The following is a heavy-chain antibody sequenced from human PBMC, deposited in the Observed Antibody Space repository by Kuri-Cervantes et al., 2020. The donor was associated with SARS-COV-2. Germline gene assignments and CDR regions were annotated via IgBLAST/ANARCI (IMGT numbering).Heavy chain of an antibody. CDR3: ARARYCSGGSCYSEVPAYYYYMDV. CDR2: IYTSGST. J-gene: IGHJ6*03. D-gene: IGHD2-15*01. Sequence: SETLSLTCAVYGGSFSGYYWSWIRQPAGKGLEWIGYIYTSGSTNYNPSLKSRVTISVDTSKNQFSLKLSSVTAADTAVYYCARARYCSGGSCYSEVPAYYYYMDVWGKGTTVTVSS. V-gene: IGHV4-4*09. CDR1: GGSFSGYY.